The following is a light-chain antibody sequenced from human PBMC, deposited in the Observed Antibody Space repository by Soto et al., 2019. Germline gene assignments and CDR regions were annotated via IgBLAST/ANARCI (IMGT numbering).Light chain of an antibody. CDR3: LQYNNYPPT. J-gene: IGKJ4*02. V-gene: IGKV1-17*01. Sequence: DIQMTQSPPSLYASVGDRVTITCRASQGIRNDLGWYQQKQGKAPKRLIYAASSLQSGVPSRFSGSGSGTEFPLTINSLQTEDFATYYCLQYNNYPPTFGRGTKVEIK. CDR2: AAS. CDR1: QGIRND.